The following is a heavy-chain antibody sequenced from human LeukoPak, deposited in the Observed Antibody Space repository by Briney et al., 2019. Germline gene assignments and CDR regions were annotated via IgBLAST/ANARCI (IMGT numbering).Heavy chain of an antibody. CDR3: TNPPGNYFFDY. CDR1: GFSFSSYV. CDR2: ISGSGNSI. V-gene: IGHV3-23*01. Sequence: GGSLRLSCAASGFSFSSYVRSWVRQAPGKGLEWVSSISGSGNSIHYADSVRGRFTISRDNSKNMLYLRMNSLRAEDTAVYYCTNPPGNYFFDYWGQGTLVTVSS. J-gene: IGHJ4*02.